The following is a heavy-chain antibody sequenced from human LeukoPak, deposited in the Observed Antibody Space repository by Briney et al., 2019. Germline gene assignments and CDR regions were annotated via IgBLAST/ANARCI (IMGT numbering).Heavy chain of an antibody. CDR3: ASKLTAVAGYFDC. CDR2: IHHSGST. Sequence: PSGTLSLTCAVSGDSISSNHWWSWVRQPPGKGLEWIGEIHHSGSTNYNPSLKSRVTISVYKSKNQFSLNLSTVTAADTAVYYCASKLTAVAGYFDCWGQGTLVTVSS. D-gene: IGHD6-19*01. J-gene: IGHJ4*02. V-gene: IGHV4-4*02. CDR1: GDSISSNHW.